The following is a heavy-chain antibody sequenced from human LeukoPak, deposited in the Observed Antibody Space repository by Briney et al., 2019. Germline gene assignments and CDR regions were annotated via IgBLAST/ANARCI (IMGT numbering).Heavy chain of an antibody. D-gene: IGHD1-26*01. V-gene: IGHV4-59*12. CDR1: GGSISSYY. J-gene: IGHJ4*02. Sequence: PSETLSLTCTVSGGSISSYYWSWIRQPPGKGLEWIAYISDIGSINYNPSLKSRVTMSVDTSKNQFSLKLSSVTAADTAVYYCARAIVGAIPYYFDYWGQGTLVTVSS. CDR2: ISDIGSI. CDR3: ARAIVGAIPYYFDY.